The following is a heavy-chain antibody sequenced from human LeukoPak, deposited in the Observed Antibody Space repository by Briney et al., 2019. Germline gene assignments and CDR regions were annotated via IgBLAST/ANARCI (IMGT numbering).Heavy chain of an antibody. J-gene: IGHJ5*02. Sequence: GASVKVSCKASGGTFSSYAISWVRQATGQGLEWMGWMNPNSGNTGYAQKFQGRVTITRNTSVSTAYMELSSLRSEDTAVYYCARGPRRFNWFDPWGQGTLVTVSS. D-gene: IGHD3-3*01. CDR2: MNPNSGNT. V-gene: IGHV1-8*03. CDR1: GGTFSSYA. CDR3: ARGPRRFNWFDP.